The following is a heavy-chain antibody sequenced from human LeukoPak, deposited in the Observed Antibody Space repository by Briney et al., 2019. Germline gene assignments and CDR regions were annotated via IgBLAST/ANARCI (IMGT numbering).Heavy chain of an antibody. CDR2: PKRGGDNA. Sequence: GASLRLACVGSTFILSNYATSWFRHAPGEVLEWVSGPKRGGDNAAYTDSVRGRFTISRANSSNTMYLQMNSLRVEDTALYYCEKGTLGQCSAGGCYPFDFWGQGTLVTVSS. CDR1: TFILSNYA. V-gene: IGHV3-23*01. J-gene: IGHJ4*02. CDR3: EKGTLGQCSAGGCYPFDF. D-gene: IGHD2-15*01.